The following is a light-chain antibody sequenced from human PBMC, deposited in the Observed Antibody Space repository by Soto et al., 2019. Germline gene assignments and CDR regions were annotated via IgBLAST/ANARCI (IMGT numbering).Light chain of an antibody. J-gene: IGKJ5*01. CDR3: QQDFTTPIT. V-gene: IGKV1-39*01. CDR1: QTIAKS. Sequence: DIQMTQSPSSLSASVGDTISITCRSFQTIAKSLNWYQQRPGKAPKLLIFGASNLHNGVPPRFSGLGSGTHFTLTISTLQAEDVAIYHCQQDFTTPITFGQGTRLEIK. CDR2: GAS.